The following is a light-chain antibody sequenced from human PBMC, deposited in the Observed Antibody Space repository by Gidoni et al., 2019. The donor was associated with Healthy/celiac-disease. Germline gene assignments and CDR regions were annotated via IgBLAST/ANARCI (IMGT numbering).Light chain of an antibody. Sequence: HYALTPPPPASGPPGQSVTISCAGTSSDVGGDNYVAWYQQHPGKAPNLMIDEVSKRPSGVPDRFSGSKSGNTASLTVSGLQVDDEADYYCSSYAGSNNLVFGGGTKLTVL. CDR2: EVS. J-gene: IGLJ2*01. CDR3: SSYAGSNNLV. V-gene: IGLV2-8*01. CDR1: SSDVGGDNY.